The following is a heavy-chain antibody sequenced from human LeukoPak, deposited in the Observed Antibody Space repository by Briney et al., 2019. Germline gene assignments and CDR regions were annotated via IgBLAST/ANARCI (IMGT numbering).Heavy chain of an antibody. D-gene: IGHD3-3*01. CDR1: GDSISSSY. CDR3: ARATASELWSGYLGGYYYMDV. V-gene: IGHV4-59*12. CDR2: MSCSWRT. J-gene: IGHJ6*03. Sequence: SETLSLTCSVSGDSISSSYWTWIRQPPGKGLEWIGYMSCSWRTTYTPSLKSRVTIFLETGQNQFSLQLTSVTDADTAVYYCARATASELWSGYLGGYYYMDVWGKGSTPTVSS.